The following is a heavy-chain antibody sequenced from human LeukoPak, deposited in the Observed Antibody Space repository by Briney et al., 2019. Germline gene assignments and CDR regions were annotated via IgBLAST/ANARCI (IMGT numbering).Heavy chain of an antibody. J-gene: IGHJ3*02. CDR3: ARRTAPFDWLLFAFDI. V-gene: IGHV4-59*08. D-gene: IGHD3-9*01. Sequence: ASETLSLTCTVSGGSISSYYWSWIRQPPGKGLEWIGYIYYSVSTNYNPSLKSRVTISVDTSKNQFSLKLASVTAADTAVYYCARRTAPFDWLLFAFDIWGQGTMVTVSS. CDR1: GGSISSYY. CDR2: IYYSVST.